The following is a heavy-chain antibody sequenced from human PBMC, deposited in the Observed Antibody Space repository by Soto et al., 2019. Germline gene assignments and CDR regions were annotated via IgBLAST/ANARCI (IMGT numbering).Heavy chain of an antibody. CDR2: INAGNGNT. D-gene: IGHD6-13*01. V-gene: IGHV1-3*01. J-gene: IGHJ3*02. CDR3: ARDRSVAAAGDAFDI. CDR1: GYTFTSYA. Sequence: ASVKVSCKASGYTFTSYAMHWVRQAPGQRLEWMGWINAGNGNTKYSQKFQGRVTMTTDTSTSTAYMELRSLRSDDTAVYYCARDRSVAAAGDAFDIWGQGTMLTVSS.